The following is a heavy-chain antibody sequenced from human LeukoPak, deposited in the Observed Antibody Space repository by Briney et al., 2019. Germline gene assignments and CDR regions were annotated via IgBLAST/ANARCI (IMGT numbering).Heavy chain of an antibody. Sequence: ASVKVSCKASGYTFTGYYMHWVRQAPGQGLEWTGWINPNSGGTNYAQKFQGRVTMTRDTSISTAYMELSRLRSDDTAVYYCASWSITIFDYYYMDVWGKGTTVTVSS. CDR2: INPNSGGT. CDR1: GYTFTGYY. V-gene: IGHV1-2*02. CDR3: ASWSITIFDYYYMDV. D-gene: IGHD3-3*01. J-gene: IGHJ6*03.